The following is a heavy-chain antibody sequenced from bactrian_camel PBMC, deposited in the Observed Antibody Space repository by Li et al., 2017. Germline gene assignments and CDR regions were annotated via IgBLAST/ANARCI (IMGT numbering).Heavy chain of an antibody. Sequence: ESGGGSVQIGGSLRLSCAASGRLRCMGWFRQAPGKEREGVATIYTGDGRTYYADSVKGRFTISQDNGKNTVYLQMNSLKPEDTAVYRCARSYGGMDYWGKGTQVTVS. J-gene: IGHJ7*01. CDR1: GRLRC. V-gene: IGHV3S54*01. D-gene: IGHD6*01. CDR2: IYTGDGRT.